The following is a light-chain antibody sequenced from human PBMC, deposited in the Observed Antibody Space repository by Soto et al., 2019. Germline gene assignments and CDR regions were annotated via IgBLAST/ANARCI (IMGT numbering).Light chain of an antibody. J-gene: IGKJ2*01. CDR1: QSISNS. V-gene: IGKV1-39*01. CDR2: VAS. CDR3: QQTFSPPDT. Sequence: DIQMTQSLSSLSASVGDTVTITCRASQSISNSLSWYQQKPGKAPKFLIYVASTLQRGVPSRFSGSGSETDFTLTLSSLQSEDAATYYCQQTFSPPDTFGQGTKLEIK.